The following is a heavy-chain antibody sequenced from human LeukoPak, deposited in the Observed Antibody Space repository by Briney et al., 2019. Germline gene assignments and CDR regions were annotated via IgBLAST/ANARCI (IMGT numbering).Heavy chain of an antibody. D-gene: IGHD2-2*01. J-gene: IGHJ5*02. CDR3: ARGRVDCSSTSCLNNWFDP. V-gene: IGHV4-34*01. CDR1: GASFSDYY. Sequence: AETLSLTCIVSGASFSDYYWSWIRQPPGKGLEWIGEINHSGSTNYNSSLKSRVTISVDTSKNQFSLKLSSVTAADTAVYYCARGRVDCSSTSCLNNWFDPWGQGTLFSASS. CDR2: INHSGST.